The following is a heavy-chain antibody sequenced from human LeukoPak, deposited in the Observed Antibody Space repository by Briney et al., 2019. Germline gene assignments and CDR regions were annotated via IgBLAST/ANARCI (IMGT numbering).Heavy chain of an antibody. D-gene: IGHD5-18*01. Sequence: GASLQISCKGSGYSFTSYWIGWVRQMPGKGLEWMGIIYPGDSDTRYSPSFQGQVTISADKSISTAYLQWSSLKASDTAMYYCARPYTAMGEYYFDYWGQGTLVTVSS. CDR1: GYSFTSYW. CDR3: ARPYTAMGEYYFDY. V-gene: IGHV5-51*01. J-gene: IGHJ4*02. CDR2: IYPGDSDT.